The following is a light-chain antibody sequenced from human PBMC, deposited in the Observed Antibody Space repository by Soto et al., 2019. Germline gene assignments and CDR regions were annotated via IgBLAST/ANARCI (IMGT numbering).Light chain of an antibody. Sequence: PMTQSPSSLSASVGDRVTITCRASQGINNHLAWYQQRPGKVPELLIYGASTLQPGVPSRFSGSGSGTAFTLTISRLQPEDFAIYYCQNYDLALGTFGQGTRLEIK. CDR1: QGINNH. J-gene: IGKJ5*01. CDR3: QNYDLALGT. CDR2: GAS. V-gene: IGKV1-27*01.